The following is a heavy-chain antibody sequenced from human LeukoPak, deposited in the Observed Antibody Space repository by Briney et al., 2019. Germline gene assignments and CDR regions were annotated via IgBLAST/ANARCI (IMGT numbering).Heavy chain of an antibody. CDR2: ISWNSGSI. J-gene: IGHJ4*02. CDR1: GFTFDDYA. CDR3: ARVRSNGWYFDF. Sequence: GGSLRLSCAASGFTFDDYAMHWVRQAPGKGLEWVSGISWNSGSIGYADSVKGRFTISRDNAKNSLNLQMSSLRAEDTAVYYCARVRSNGWYFDFWGQGTLVTVSS. D-gene: IGHD6-19*01. V-gene: IGHV3-9*01.